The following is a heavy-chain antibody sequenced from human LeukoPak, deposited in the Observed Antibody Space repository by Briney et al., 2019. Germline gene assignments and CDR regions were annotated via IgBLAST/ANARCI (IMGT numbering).Heavy chain of an antibody. V-gene: IGHV4-4*07. Sequence: SETLSLTCTVSGGSISRFYWSWIRQPAGKGLQWIGRINTSGSTNYNPSLKSRVTMSVDTSKNQFSLKTSSVTAADTAVYYCARDAATTTSIDYFDYWGQGILVTVSS. CDR3: ARDAATTTSIDYFDY. CDR2: INTSGST. J-gene: IGHJ4*02. D-gene: IGHD6-25*01. CDR1: GGSISRFY.